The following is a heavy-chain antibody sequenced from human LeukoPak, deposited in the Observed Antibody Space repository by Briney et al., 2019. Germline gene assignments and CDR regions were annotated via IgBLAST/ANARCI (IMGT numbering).Heavy chain of an antibody. CDR3: ARAISSGYDGDFDY. D-gene: IGHD5-12*01. CDR1: GFTFSSYW. V-gene: IGHV3-74*01. Sequence: VGSLRLSCAASGFTFSSYWMHWVRQAPGKGLVWISRINSDGSSTSYADSVKGRFTISRDNAKNTLYLQMNSLRAEDTAVYYCARAISSGYDGDFDYWGQGTLVTVSS. J-gene: IGHJ4*02. CDR2: INSDGSST.